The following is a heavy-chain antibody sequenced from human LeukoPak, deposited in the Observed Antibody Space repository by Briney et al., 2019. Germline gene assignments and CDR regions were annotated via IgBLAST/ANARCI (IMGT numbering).Heavy chain of an antibody. V-gene: IGHV4-39*07. CDR3: ARAVNEWLQLGYHFDY. D-gene: IGHD5-12*01. J-gene: IGHJ4*02. Sequence: PSETLSLTCTVSGGSISSSSYYWGWIRQPPGKGLEWIGSIYYSGSTYYNPSLKSRVTISVDTSKNQFSLKLNSVTAADTAVYYCARAVNEWLQLGYHFDYWGQGTLVTVSS. CDR2: IYYSGST. CDR1: GGSISSSSYY.